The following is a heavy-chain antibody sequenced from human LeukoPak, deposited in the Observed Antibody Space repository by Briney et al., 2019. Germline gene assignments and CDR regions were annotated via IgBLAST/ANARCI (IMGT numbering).Heavy chain of an antibody. D-gene: IGHD5-18*01. CDR2: ISAYNGNT. CDR1: GYTFTSYG. V-gene: IGHV1-18*01. Sequence: ASVKVSCKASGYTFTSYGISWVRQAPGQGLEWMGWISAYNGNTNYAQKLQGRVTMTRDTSTSTVYMELSRLRSDDTAVYYCARGRPYGYGESVFDYWGQGTLVTVSS. CDR3: ARGRPYGYGESVFDY. J-gene: IGHJ4*02.